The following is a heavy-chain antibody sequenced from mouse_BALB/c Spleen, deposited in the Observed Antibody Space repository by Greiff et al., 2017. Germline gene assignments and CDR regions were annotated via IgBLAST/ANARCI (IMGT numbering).Heavy chain of an antibody. V-gene: IGHV2-4-1*01. CDR1: GFSLTSYG. Sequence: VQLVESGPGLVQPSQSLSITCTVSGFSLTSYGVHWVRQSPGKGLEWLGVIWSGGSTDYNAAFISRLSISKDNSKSQVFFKMNSLQADDTAIYYCARKDYGSSPYAMDYWGQGTSVTVSA. D-gene: IGHD1-1*01. J-gene: IGHJ4*01. CDR2: IWSGGST. CDR3: ARKDYGSSPYAMDY.